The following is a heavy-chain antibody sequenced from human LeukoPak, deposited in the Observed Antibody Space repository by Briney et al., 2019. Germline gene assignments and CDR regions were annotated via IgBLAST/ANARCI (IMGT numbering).Heavy chain of an antibody. CDR2: IYYSGST. V-gene: IGHV4-59*01. CDR3: AGGWGSYSGYDS. Sequence: SETLSLTCTVSGDSISSYYWNWIRQPPGKGLEWIGHIYYSGSTNYNPSLTSRVTISVDTSKNQFSLKLRSVTAADTAVYYCAGGWGSYSGYDSWGQGTLVTVSP. D-gene: IGHD5-12*01. CDR1: GDSISSYY. J-gene: IGHJ5*01.